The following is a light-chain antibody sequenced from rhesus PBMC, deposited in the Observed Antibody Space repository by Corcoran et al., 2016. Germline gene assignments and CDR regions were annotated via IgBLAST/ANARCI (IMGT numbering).Light chain of an antibody. J-gene: IGKJ2*01. V-gene: IGKV4-1*01. CDR3: QQYYTSPYN. CDR1: QSLLYSSNNQNY. Sequence: DIVMTQSPDSLAVSLGERVTIDCKSSQSLLYSSNNQNYLAWYQQKPAQAPPLLIYGASTRESGVPNRVSGSGSGTDFTLTISGLQAEDVAVYYCQQYYTSPYNFGQGTKVEIK. CDR2: GAS.